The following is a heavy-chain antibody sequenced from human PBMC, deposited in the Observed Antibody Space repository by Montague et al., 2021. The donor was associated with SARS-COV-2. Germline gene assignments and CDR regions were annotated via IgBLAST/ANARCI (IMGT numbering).Heavy chain of an antibody. D-gene: IGHD3-9*01. CDR2: IRHNGGT. J-gene: IGHJ3*02. Sequence: SETRSLTCAVYGESFTDFFWNWIRQTPEKGLEWIGEIRHNGGTHYNPSLKSRVTISVDTSKNQVSLKLSSVTAVDTAVYYCARGQRFFDWPYDAFDIWAQGTMVIVSS. V-gene: IGHV4-34*01. CDR3: ARGQRFFDWPYDAFDI. CDR1: GESFTDFF.